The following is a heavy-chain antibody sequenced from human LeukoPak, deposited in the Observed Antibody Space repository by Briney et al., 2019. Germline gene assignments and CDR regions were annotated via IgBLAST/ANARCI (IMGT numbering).Heavy chain of an antibody. J-gene: IGHJ3*02. CDR1: GYTFTSYY. CDR3: TREIAGAAVRTGTGAFDI. CDR2: INPSGGST. D-gene: IGHD6-13*01. V-gene: IGHV1-46*01. Sequence: GASVKVSCKASGYTFTSYYMHWVRQAPGQGLEWMGIINPSGGSTSYAQKFQGRVTMTRDMSTSTVYMELSSLRSEDTAVYYCTREIAGAAVRTGTGAFDIWGQGTMVTVSS.